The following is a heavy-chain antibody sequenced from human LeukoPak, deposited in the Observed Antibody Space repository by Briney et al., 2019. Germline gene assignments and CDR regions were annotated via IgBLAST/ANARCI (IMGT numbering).Heavy chain of an antibody. CDR2: MNPNSGNT. CDR3: ARVGPIRYFVWLYSDPLFDP. CDR1: GYTFTSYD. V-gene: IGHV1-8*01. D-gene: IGHD3-9*01. J-gene: IGHJ5*02. Sequence: GASVKVSCKASGYTFTSYDINWVRQATGQGLEWMGWMNPNSGNTGYAQKFQGRVTMTRNTSISTAYMELSSLRSEDTAVYYCARVGPIRYFVWLYSDPLFDPWGQRTLVTVSS.